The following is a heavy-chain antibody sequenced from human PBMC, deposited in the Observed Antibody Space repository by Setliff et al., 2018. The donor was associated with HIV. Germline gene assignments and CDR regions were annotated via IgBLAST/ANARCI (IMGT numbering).Heavy chain of an antibody. D-gene: IGHD4-4*01. V-gene: IGHV4-61*01. CDR3: AREHDYSNYRRLDS. Sequence: SETLSLTCTVSGGSISSGSYYWTWIRQPPGKGLEWIGYIHHSGSSDYTPSLRSRVTMSVDTSKNQFSLKLTSVTAADTAVYYCAREHDYSNYRRLDSWGQGILVTVSS. J-gene: IGHJ4*02. CDR1: GGSISSGSYY. CDR2: IHHSGSS.